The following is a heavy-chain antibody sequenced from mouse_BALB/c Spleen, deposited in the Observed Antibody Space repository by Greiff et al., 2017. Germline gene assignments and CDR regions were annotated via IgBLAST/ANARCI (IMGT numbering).Heavy chain of an antibody. CDR3: TRRGDDGYWYFDV. CDR2: IDPSDSYT. J-gene: IGHJ1*01. Sequence: QVQLKQPGAELVKPGASVKMSCKASGYTFTSYWMHWVKQRPGQGLEWIGVIDPSDSYTSYNQKFKGKATLTVDTSSSTAYMQLSSLTSEDSAVYYCTRRGDDGYWYFDVWGAGTTVTVSS. V-gene: IGHV1S127*01. CDR1: GYTFTSYW. D-gene: IGHD2-12*01.